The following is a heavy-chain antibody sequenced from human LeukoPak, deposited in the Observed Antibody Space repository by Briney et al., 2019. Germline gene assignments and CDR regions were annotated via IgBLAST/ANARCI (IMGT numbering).Heavy chain of an antibody. CDR1: GGSISDYY. J-gene: IGHJ4*02. CDR3: ARTTTKYNTYDY. CDR2: IYYSGST. Sequence: SETLSLTCTVSGGSISDYYWSWFRQPPGKGLEWIGYIYYSGSTDYNPSLKSRVTISVDTSKNQFSLKLNSMTAADTAVYYCARTTTKYNTYDYWGQGTLVTVSS. D-gene: IGHD4-17*01. V-gene: IGHV4-59*01.